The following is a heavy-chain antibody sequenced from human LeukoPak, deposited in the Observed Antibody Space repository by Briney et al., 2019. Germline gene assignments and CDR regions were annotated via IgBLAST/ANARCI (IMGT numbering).Heavy chain of an antibody. Sequence: SQTLSLTCTVSGGSISSGGYYWSWIRQHPGKGLEWIGYIYYSGSTYYSPSLKSRVTISVDTSKNQFSLKLSSVTAADTAVYYCARDVRSSGWYFDYWGQGTLVTVSS. CDR1: GGSISSGGYY. D-gene: IGHD6-19*01. V-gene: IGHV4-31*03. CDR2: IYYSGST. CDR3: ARDVRSSGWYFDY. J-gene: IGHJ4*02.